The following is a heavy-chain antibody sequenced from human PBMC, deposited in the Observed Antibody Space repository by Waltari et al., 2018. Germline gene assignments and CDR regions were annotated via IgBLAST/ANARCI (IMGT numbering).Heavy chain of an antibody. D-gene: IGHD2-15*01. CDR2: ISSNSNYI. Sequence: EVQLVESGGGLVKPGGPLRRSSAASGFTFGSYSMVWLRQAPGKGLEWVSSISSNSNYIYYADSVKGRFTTSRDNTRNSLYLQMNSLRAEDTALYFCARCGGGSCYQSGAFDIWGQGTTVTVSS. CDR1: GFTFGSYS. V-gene: IGHV3-21*01. J-gene: IGHJ3*02. CDR3: ARCGGGSCYQSGAFDI.